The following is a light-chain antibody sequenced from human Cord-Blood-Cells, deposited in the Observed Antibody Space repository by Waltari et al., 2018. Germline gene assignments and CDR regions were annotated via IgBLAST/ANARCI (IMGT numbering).Light chain of an antibody. Sequence: VLTQAPGPLSLSPGERATLSCRASQSVSSSYLAWYQQKPGQAPRLLIYGASSRATGIPDRFSGSGSGTDFTLTISRLEPEDFAVYYCQQYGSSPFTFGPGTKVDIK. CDR1: QSVSSSY. CDR3: QQYGSSPFT. CDR2: GAS. V-gene: IGKV3-20*01. J-gene: IGKJ3*01.